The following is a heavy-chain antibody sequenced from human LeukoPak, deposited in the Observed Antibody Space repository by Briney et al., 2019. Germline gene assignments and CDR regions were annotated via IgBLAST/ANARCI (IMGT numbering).Heavy chain of an antibody. Sequence: WSAVQVSCKACGGTFSRYVSSGVRQAAGRGLEWMGGIIPICGTANSAQKFQGRVTITADKSTSTAHMELSSLRSEDTAVYYCASLRYSSSWYSSDHPDYHYYLDVWGKGTTVTVSS. CDR1: GGTFSRYV. CDR3: ASLRYSSSWYSSDHPDYHYYLDV. D-gene: IGHD6-13*01. CDR2: IIPICGTA. J-gene: IGHJ6*03. V-gene: IGHV1-69*06.